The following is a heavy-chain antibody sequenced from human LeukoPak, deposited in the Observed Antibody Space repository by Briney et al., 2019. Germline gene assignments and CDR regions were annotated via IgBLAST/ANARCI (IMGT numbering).Heavy chain of an antibody. CDR3: ARDSLQANGDRLKPYYYYYMDV. J-gene: IGHJ6*03. D-gene: IGHD4-17*01. Sequence: GASVKVSCKAPGGTFSSYTISWVRQAPGQGLEWMGRIIPILGIANYAQKFQGRVTITADKSTSTAYMELSSLRSEDTAVYYCARDSLQANGDRLKPYYYYYMDVWGKGTTVTVSS. V-gene: IGHV1-69*04. CDR2: IIPILGIA. CDR1: GGTFSSYT.